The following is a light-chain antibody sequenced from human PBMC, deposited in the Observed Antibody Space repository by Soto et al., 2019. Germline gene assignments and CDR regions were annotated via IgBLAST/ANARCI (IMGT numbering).Light chain of an antibody. CDR1: SSDVGAYNF. CDR2: DVS. Sequence: QSVLTQPRSVSGSPGQSVTISCTGTSSDVGAYNFVSWYQQHPGKAPKLMIYDVSKRPSGVPDRFSGSKSGNTASLTISGLQAEDEADYYCCSYAGSSTWVFGTGTKLTVL. J-gene: IGLJ1*01. CDR3: CSYAGSSTWV. V-gene: IGLV2-11*01.